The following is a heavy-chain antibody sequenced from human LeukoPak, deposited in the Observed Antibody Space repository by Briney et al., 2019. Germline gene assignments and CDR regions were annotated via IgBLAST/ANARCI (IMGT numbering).Heavy chain of an antibody. D-gene: IGHD3-10*01. Sequence: PGGSLRLSCAASGFSFEDNGMSWVRQALGKGLEWVSGINWNGETTGYVDSVKGRFTISRDNAKNSLYLQMNSLRAEDTALYYCATHSYYYGSGSYPHYLDYWGQGTLVTVSS. CDR2: INWNGETT. CDR3: ATHSYYYGSGSYPHYLDY. J-gene: IGHJ4*02. CDR1: GFSFEDNG. V-gene: IGHV3-20*04.